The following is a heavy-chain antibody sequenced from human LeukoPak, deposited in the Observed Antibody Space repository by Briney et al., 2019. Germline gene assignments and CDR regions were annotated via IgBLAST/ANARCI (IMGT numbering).Heavy chain of an antibody. V-gene: IGHV3-23*01. Sequence: GGSLRLSCAASGDYWMHWVRQAPGKGLEWVSAISGSGGSTYYADSVKGRFTISRDNSKNTLYLQMNSLRAEDTAVYYCAKGAGPWDYWGQGTLVTVSS. CDR1: GDYW. J-gene: IGHJ4*02. CDR3: AKGAGPWDY. D-gene: IGHD6-19*01. CDR2: ISGSGGST.